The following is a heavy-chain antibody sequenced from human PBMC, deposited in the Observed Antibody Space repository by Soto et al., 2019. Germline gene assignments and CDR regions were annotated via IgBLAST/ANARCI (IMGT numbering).Heavy chain of an antibody. Sequence: QVQLVESGGGVVQPGRSLRLSCAASGFNFSSYAMHWVRQAPGKGLEWVAVLSYDGSNKYYAALVEGRFTISRDNSKNSRDRQMNSLRADDTDVYYCARVGRITGHPTNYFAPCCQASLVIVST. CDR2: LSYDGSNK. V-gene: IGHV3-30-3*01. J-gene: IGHJ5*02. CDR3: ARVGRITGHPTNYFAP. D-gene: IGHD1-20*01. CDR1: GFNFSSYA.